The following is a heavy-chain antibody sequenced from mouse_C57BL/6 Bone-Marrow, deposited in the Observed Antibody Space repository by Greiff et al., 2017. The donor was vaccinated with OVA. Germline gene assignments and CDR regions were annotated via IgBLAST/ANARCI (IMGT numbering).Heavy chain of an antibody. V-gene: IGHV5-4*01. D-gene: IGHD2-4*01. Sequence: EVQLVESGGGLVKPGGSLKLSCAASGFTFSSYAMSWVRQTPEKRLEWVATISDGGSYTYYPDNVKGRFTISRDNAKNNLYLQMSHLKSEDTAMYYCARERGIYYDYDWFAYWGQGTLVTVSA. CDR3: ARERGIYYDYDWFAY. CDR1: GFTFSSYA. J-gene: IGHJ3*01. CDR2: ISDGGSYT.